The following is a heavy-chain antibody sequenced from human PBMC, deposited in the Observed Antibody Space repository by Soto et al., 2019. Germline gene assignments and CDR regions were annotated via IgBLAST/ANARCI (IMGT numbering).Heavy chain of an antibody. V-gene: IGHV1-69*06. Sequence: GASVKVSCKASVGIYSSYAISWVGQAPGQELAWMGGIIPIFGTANYAKKFQGRVTITADKSTSTAYMELSSLRSEDTAVYYCASETYYYDSSGPPCGRIFDYWGQGTLVTVSS. CDR2: IIPIFGTA. D-gene: IGHD3-22*01. J-gene: IGHJ4*02. CDR1: VGIYSSYA. CDR3: ASETYYYDSSGPPCGRIFDY.